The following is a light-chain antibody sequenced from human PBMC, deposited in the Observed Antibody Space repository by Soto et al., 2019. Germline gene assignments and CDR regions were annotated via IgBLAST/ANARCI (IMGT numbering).Light chain of an antibody. V-gene: IGKV3-15*01. CDR2: GAA. CDR1: QSVRNSY. Sequence: EIVLTQSPGTLSSSPGERATLSCRARQSVRNSYFACYRQKPGQAPRLLIFGAAPRATGIPARISRRGSGTEFTHTISSLQSEDFAVYYCQQYNKWRTFGQGTKVDI. CDR3: QQYNKWRT. J-gene: IGKJ1*01.